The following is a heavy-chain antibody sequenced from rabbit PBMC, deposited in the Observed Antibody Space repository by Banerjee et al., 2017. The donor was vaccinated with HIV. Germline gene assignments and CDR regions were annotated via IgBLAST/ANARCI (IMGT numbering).Heavy chain of an antibody. CDR2: INTSSGNT. D-gene: IGHD6-1*01. CDR1: GIDFSSYYM. CDR3: ARGYAGYGGYGYAYYGMDL. V-gene: IGHV1S45*01. Sequence: QEQLVESGGGLVTLGGSLKLSCKASGIDFSSYYMSWVRQAPGKGLEWIACINTSSGNTVYATWAKGRFTISRTSSTTVALQMTSLTAADTATYFCARGYAGYGGYGYAYYGMDLWGQGTLVTVS. J-gene: IGHJ6*01.